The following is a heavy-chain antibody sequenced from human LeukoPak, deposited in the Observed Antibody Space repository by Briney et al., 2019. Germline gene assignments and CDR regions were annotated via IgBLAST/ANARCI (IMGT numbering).Heavy chain of an antibody. CDR3: ARILGGYSSGWYAFDY. CDR2: IYPGDSET. D-gene: IGHD6-19*01. J-gene: IGHJ4*02. Sequence: EESLKISCKGSGYSFPTYWIGWVRQMPGKGLEWMGIIYPGDSETRYSPSFQGQVTISADKSISTAYLQWSSLKASDTAMYYCARILGGYSSGWYAFDYWGQGTLVTVSS. CDR1: GYSFPTYW. V-gene: IGHV5-51*01.